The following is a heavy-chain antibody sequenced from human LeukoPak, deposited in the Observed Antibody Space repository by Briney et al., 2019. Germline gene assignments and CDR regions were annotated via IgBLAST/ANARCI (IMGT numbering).Heavy chain of an antibody. CDR2: INPSGGST. J-gene: IGHJ4*02. V-gene: IGHV1-46*01. Sequence: ASVKVPCKASGYTFTSYYMHWVRQAPGQGLEWMGIINPSGGSTSYAQKFQGRVTMTRDTSTSTVYMELSSLRSEDTAVYYCARNNQVFGLGDYWGQGTLVTVSS. D-gene: IGHD3-10*02. CDR3: ARNNQVFGLGDY. CDR1: GYTFTSYY.